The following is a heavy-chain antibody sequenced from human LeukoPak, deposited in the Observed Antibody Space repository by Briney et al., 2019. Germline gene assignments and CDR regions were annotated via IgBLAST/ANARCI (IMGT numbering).Heavy chain of an antibody. CDR3: ARPRGRLDGLRFLEWPNYYMGV. D-gene: IGHD3-3*01. V-gene: IGHV4-34*01. J-gene: IGHJ6*03. CDR2: INHSGST. CDR1: GGCFSSYY. Sequence: SETLSLTCGVYGGCFSSYYWSWIRQPPGKGLEWIGEINHSGSTNYNPSLKSRVTISVNTSKNQHSLKLSSVTAADTAVSYYARPRGRLDGLRFLEWPNYYMGVWGKGTTVTVSS.